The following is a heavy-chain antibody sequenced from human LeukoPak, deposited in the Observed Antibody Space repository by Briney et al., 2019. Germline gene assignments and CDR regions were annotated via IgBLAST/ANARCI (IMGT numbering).Heavy chain of an antibody. J-gene: IGHJ4*02. CDR1: GFTFSSYG. Sequence: GGSLRLSCAASGFTFSSYGMHWVRQAPGKGLEGVAFIRYDGSNKYYADSVKGRFTISRDNSKNTLYLQMNSLRAEDTAVYYCAKEIYDSSGYFDYWGQGTLVTVSS. CDR2: IRYDGSNK. D-gene: IGHD3-22*01. CDR3: AKEIYDSSGYFDY. V-gene: IGHV3-30*02.